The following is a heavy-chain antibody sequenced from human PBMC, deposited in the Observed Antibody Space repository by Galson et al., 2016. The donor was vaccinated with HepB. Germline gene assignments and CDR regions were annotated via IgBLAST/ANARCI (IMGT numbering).Heavy chain of an antibody. CDR1: GGSISSGDNS. V-gene: IGHV4-30-2*01. D-gene: IGHD1-26*01. Sequence: TLSLTCDVSGGSISSGDNSWSWIRQPPGKGLEWIGYIYDSGSNFYNPSLRGRVTISVDRSKNQFSLNLNSLTAADSAVYYFARASIFEVGAPGYWGQGTLVTGSS. CDR2: IYDSGSN. CDR3: ARASIFEVGAPGY. J-gene: IGHJ4*02.